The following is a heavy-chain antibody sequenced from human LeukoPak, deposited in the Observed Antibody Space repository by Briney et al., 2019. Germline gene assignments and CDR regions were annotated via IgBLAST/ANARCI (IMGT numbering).Heavy chain of an antibody. CDR1: GGSISSYY. J-gene: IGHJ1*01. CDR2: IYTSGST. V-gene: IGHV4-4*07. Sequence: SETLSLTCTVSGGSISSYYWSWIRQPAGKGLEWIGRIYTSGSTNYNPSLKSRVTISVDTSKNQFSLKLSSVTAADTAVYYCASSPEDVAEYFQHWGQGTLVTVSS. CDR3: ASSPEDVAEYFQH.